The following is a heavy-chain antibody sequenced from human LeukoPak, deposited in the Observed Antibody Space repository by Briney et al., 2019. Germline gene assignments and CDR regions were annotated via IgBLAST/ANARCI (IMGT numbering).Heavy chain of an antibody. J-gene: IGHJ4*02. CDR3: VRGLYGY. V-gene: IGHV3-7*03. CDR2: LNQDGGEK. D-gene: IGHD4-17*01. CDR1: GFTVSSIH. Sequence: GGSLRLSCAASGFTVSSIHMVWVRQAPGKGLEWVANLNQDGGEKYYVDSVKGRFTISGDNGRNSLYLQMDSLRVEDTAVYYCVRGLYGYWGQGTLVTVSS.